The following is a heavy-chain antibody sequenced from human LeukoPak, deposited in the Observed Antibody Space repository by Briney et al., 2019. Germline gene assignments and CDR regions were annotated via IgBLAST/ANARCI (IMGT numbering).Heavy chain of an antibody. V-gene: IGHV1-18*01. CDR3: ARVCYSSGWYNLDGYYYYYYMDV. CDR1: GYTFTNYG. D-gene: IGHD6-19*01. J-gene: IGHJ6*03. CDR2: ISGYNGNT. Sequence: GASVKVSCKASGYTFTNYGLSWVRQAPGQGLEWMGWISGYNGNTKYVQKLQGRVTMTRDTSTTTAYMELRSLRSDDTAVYYCARVCYSSGWYNLDGYYYYYYMDVWGKGTTVTVSS.